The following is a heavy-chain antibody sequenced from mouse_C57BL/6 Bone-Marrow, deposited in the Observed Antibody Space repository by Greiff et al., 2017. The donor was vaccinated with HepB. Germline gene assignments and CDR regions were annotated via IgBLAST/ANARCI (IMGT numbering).Heavy chain of an antibody. J-gene: IGHJ2*01. CDR1: GYTFTSYW. CDR3: TRSGQFITTVVADFDY. D-gene: IGHD1-1*01. Sequence: EVQLQQSGTVLARPGASVKMSCKTSGYTFTSYWMHWVKQRPGQGLEWIGAIYPGNSGTSYNQKFKGKAKLTAVTSASTAYMELSSLTNEDSAVYSCTRSGQFITTVVADFDYWGQGTTLTVSS. V-gene: IGHV1-5*01. CDR2: IYPGNSGT.